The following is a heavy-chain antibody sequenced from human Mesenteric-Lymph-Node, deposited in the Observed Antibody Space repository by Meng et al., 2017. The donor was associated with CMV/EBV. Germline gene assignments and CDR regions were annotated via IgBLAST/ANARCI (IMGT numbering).Heavy chain of an antibody. CDR2: SIPILGTA. V-gene: IGHV1-69*05. Sequence: SVKVSCKASGGTFSSYAISWVRQAPGQGLEWMGGSIPILGTANYAQKFQGRVTITTDESTSTAHMELSSLRSEDTAVYYCATKVAADFGVVTTSYYYYYYGVDVWGQGTTVTVS. CDR3: ATKVAADFGVVTTSYYYYYYGVDV. J-gene: IGHJ6*02. D-gene: IGHD3-3*01. CDR1: GGTFSSYA.